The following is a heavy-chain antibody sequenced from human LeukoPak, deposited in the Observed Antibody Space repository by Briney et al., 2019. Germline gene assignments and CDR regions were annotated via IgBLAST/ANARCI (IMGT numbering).Heavy chain of an antibody. J-gene: IGHJ4*02. Sequence: ASVKVSCKASGYTFTGYYMHWVRQAPGQGLEWMGSINPNSGGTNYAQKFQGRVTMTRDTSISTAYMELSRLRSDDTAVYYCARDGSGSYYITDYWGQGTLVTVSS. CDR1: GYTFTGYY. V-gene: IGHV1-2*02. D-gene: IGHD3-10*01. CDR2: INPNSGGT. CDR3: ARDGSGSYYITDY.